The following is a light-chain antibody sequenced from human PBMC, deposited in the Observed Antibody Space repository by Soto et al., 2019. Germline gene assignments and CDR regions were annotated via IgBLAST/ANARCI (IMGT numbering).Light chain of an antibody. CDR1: QNVNIN. Sequence: EIVMTQSPVTLSVSPGERVTLSCRASQNVNINLAWYQQRPGQAPRVLIYGASNRDSGIPDRFSGSGSGTDFTLTISSLEPAAFARYYCQQYKDWPPLTFGGGTRVEIK. CDR3: QQYKDWPPLT. CDR2: GAS. J-gene: IGKJ4*01. V-gene: IGKV3D-15*01.